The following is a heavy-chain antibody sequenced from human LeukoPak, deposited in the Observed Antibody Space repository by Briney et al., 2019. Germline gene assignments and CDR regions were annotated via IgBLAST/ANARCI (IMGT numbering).Heavy chain of an antibody. J-gene: IGHJ4*02. D-gene: IGHD3-10*01. CDR2: ISGSGGST. Sequence: GGSVRLSCGASGFTFSSYGMHWVRQAPGKGLEWVSAISGSGGSTYYADSVKGRFTISRDNSKNTLYLQMNSLRAEDTAVYYCAKDRRAGSYDYWGQGTLVTVS. V-gene: IGHV3-23*01. CDR1: GFTFSSYG. CDR3: AKDRRAGSYDY.